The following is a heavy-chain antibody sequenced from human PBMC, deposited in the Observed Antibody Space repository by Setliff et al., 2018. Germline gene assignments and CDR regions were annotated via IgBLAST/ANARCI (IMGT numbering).Heavy chain of an antibody. V-gene: IGHV4-34*01. CDR3: ARHGGRLGSPFDS. Sequence: SETLSLTCAVYGGSFSGYYWSWIRQPPGKGLEWIGEINHSGSTNYNPSLKSRVTISVDTSKNQFSLKLSSVTAADTAVYYCARHGGRLGSPFDSWDQGTLVTVSS. CDR1: GGSFSGYY. CDR2: INHSGST. D-gene: IGHD7-27*01. J-gene: IGHJ4*02.